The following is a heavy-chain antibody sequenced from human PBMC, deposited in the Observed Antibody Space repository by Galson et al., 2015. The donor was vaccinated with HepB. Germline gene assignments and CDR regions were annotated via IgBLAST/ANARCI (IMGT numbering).Heavy chain of an antibody. CDR3: VRAIFGVGHFDP. CDR1: GFTFSNFG. D-gene: IGHD3-3*01. J-gene: IGHJ5*02. CDR2: ISNSGGST. V-gene: IGHV3-64D*06. Sequence: SLRLSCAASGFTFSNFGMHWIRQAPGKGLEYVSAISNSGGSTYYADSVKGRFTISRDNSKNTVFLQMSSLRPEDTAVYYCVRAIFGVGHFDPWGQGTLVTVSS.